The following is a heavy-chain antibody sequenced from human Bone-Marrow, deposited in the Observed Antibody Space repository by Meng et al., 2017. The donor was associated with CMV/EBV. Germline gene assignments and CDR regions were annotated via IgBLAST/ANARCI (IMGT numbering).Heavy chain of an antibody. J-gene: IGHJ4*02. D-gene: IGHD4-11*01. CDR1: GFTFSSYW. CDR2: IKQDGSEK. CDR3: ARGGGGIYSNFPYDY. Sequence: GGSLRLSCAASGFTFSSYWMSWVRQAPGKGLEWVANIKQDGSEKYYVDSVKGRFTISRDNAKNSLYLQMNSLRAEDTAVYYCARGGGGIYSNFPYDYWGQGKLVTVSS. V-gene: IGHV3-7*01.